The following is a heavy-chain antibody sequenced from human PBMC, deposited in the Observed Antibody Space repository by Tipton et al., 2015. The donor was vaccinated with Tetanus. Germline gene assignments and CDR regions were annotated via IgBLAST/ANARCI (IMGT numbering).Heavy chain of an antibody. Sequence: TLSLTCAVSGALLSTGGYSWGWIRQTPGQGLEWIGYIYHTGSTYYNPSLRSRVTISAVGSKNRISLKLTSVTAADTGVYFCVRGRGSGAQSFGFEHWGRGTQVTVSS. V-gene: IGHV4-30-2*01. CDR1: GALLSTGGYS. D-gene: IGHD3-10*01. J-gene: IGHJ4*02. CDR3: VRGRGSGAQSFGFEH. CDR2: IYHTGST.